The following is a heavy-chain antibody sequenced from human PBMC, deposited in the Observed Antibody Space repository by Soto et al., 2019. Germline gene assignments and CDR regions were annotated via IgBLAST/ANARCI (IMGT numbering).Heavy chain of an antibody. Sequence: SETLSLTCAVYGGSFSGYYWSWIRQPPGKGLEWIGEINHSASTIYNPSLKSRVTISVDTSKNQFSLKLSSVTAADTAVYYCAGGASGSYYNGDYYYGMDVWGQGNTVS. V-gene: IGHV4-34*01. CDR3: AGGASGSYYNGDYYYGMDV. J-gene: IGHJ6*02. CDR1: GGSFSGYY. D-gene: IGHD3-10*01. CDR2: INHSAST.